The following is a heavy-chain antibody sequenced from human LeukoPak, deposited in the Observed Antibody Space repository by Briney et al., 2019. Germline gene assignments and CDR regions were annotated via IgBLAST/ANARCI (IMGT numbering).Heavy chain of an antibody. CDR2: IVVSSGNT. J-gene: IGHJ6*02. CDR1: GFTFTSSA. V-gene: IGHV1-58*02. D-gene: IGHD3-10*01. Sequence: LEASVKVSCKASGFTFTSSAMQWVRQARGQRLEWIGWIVVSSGNTNYAQKFQERVTITRDMSTSTAYMELSSLRSEDTAVYYCAALLLWFGESPSEDYYGMDVWGQGTAVTVSS. CDR3: AALLLWFGESPSEDYYGMDV.